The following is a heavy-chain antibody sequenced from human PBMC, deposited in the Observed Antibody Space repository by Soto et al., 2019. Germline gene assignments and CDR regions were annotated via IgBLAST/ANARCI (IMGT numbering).Heavy chain of an antibody. CDR2: LHTGGST. CDR3: ARGVNDDS. J-gene: IGHJ4*02. CDR1: GFSVGGNP. Sequence: GGSLRLSCAASGFSVGGNPMTWVRQAPGRGLEWVASLHTGGSTFYADSVKGRFTMSRDNSKNTVYLQMNNLNVGDTAMYFCARGVNDDSWGQGTLVTVSS. D-gene: IGHD2-8*01. V-gene: IGHV3-53*01.